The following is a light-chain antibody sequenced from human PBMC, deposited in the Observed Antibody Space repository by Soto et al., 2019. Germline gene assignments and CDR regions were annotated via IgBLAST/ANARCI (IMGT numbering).Light chain of an antibody. CDR3: XSYAGSSTL. Sequence: QSALTQPASVSGSPGQSITISCTGTSSDVGSYNLVSWYQQHPGKAPKLMIYEGSKRPSGVSNRFSGSKSGNTASLTISGXXXXXXXXXYCXSYAGSSTLFGGGTKLTVL. CDR2: EGS. V-gene: IGLV2-23*01. CDR1: SSDVGSYNL. J-gene: IGLJ2*01.